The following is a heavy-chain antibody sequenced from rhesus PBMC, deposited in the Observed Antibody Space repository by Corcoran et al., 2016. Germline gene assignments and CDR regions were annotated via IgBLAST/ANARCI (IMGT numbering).Heavy chain of an antibody. CDR3: ARVGTVNWYFDL. CDR1: GFSLSTSGMG. Sequence: QVTLKESGPALVKPTQTLTLTCPFSGFSLSTSGMGVGWIRLPPGKAMEWLASIYWDDDKYYSTSLKSRLTISKDNSKHQVVLTMTNMDPVDTATYYCARVGTVNWYFDLWGPGTPITISS. J-gene: IGHJ2*01. CDR2: IYWDDDK. D-gene: IGHD4-23*01. V-gene: IGHV2S1*01.